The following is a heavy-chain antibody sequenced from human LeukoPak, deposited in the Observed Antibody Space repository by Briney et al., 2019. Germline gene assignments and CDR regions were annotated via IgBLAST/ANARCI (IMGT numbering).Heavy chain of an antibody. D-gene: IGHD6-19*01. V-gene: IGHV1-2*02. J-gene: IGHJ4*02. CDR3: ARSMAGTFDY. Sequence: ASVKVSCKASGYTFTGHYIHWVRHAPGQGFEWMGWINPNNGGTNSAQKFQGRVTLTRDTSMSTAYMELSRLRSDDAAVYYCARSMAGTFDYWGQGTLVTVSS. CDR1: GYTFTGHY. CDR2: INPNNGGT.